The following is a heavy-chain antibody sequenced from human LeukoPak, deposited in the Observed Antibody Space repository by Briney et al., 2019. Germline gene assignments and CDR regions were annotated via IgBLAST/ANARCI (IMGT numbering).Heavy chain of an antibody. CDR2: ISYDGSNK. CDR3: AKGGKWDVTPFDY. J-gene: IGHJ4*02. CDR1: GFTFSSYA. D-gene: IGHD1-26*01. V-gene: IGHV3-30-3*01. Sequence: QPGGSLRLSCAASGFTFSSYAMHWVRQAPGKGLEWVAVISYDGSNKYYADSVKGRFTISRDNSKNTLYLQMNSLRAEDTAVYYCAKGGKWDVTPFDYWGQGTLVTVSS.